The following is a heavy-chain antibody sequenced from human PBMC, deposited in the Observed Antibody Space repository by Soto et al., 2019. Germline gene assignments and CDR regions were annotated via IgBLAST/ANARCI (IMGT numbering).Heavy chain of an antibody. D-gene: IGHD3-10*01. J-gene: IGHJ4*02. Sequence: GESLKISCKSSGYSFNNYWITWVRQMPGKGLEWMGRIDPTDFYSHYSPSFQGHVTISADKSISTAYLQWSTLKTEDTAVYYCTRVPRQGSPPFDYWGQGTLVTVSS. CDR2: IDPTDFYS. CDR3: TRVPRQGSPPFDY. V-gene: IGHV5-10-1*01. CDR1: GYSFNNYW.